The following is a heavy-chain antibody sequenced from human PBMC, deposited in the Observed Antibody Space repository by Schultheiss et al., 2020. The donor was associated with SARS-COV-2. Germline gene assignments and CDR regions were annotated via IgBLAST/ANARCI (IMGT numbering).Heavy chain of an antibody. J-gene: IGHJ4*02. CDR2: IWYDGSNK. CDR1: GFTFDDYA. D-gene: IGHD2-2*02. V-gene: IGHV3-33*08. CDR3: ARGGYCSSTSCYREGDY. Sequence: GGSLRLSCAASGFTFDDYAMHWVRQAPGKGLEWVAVIWYDGSNKYYADSVKGRFTISRDNSKNTLYLQMNSLRAEDTAVYYCARGGYCSSTSCYREGDYWGQGTLVTVSS.